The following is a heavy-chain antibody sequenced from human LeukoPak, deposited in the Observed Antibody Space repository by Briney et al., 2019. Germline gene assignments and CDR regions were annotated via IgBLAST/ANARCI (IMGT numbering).Heavy chain of an antibody. Sequence: SETLSLTCTVSGGSISSSSYYWGWIRQPPGKGLEWIGSIYYDGSTYYNPSLKSRVTISVDTSKNQFSLKLSSVTAADTAVYYCARRRYSSGYIDYWGQGTLVTVSS. D-gene: IGHD6-25*01. CDR1: GGSISSSSYY. CDR3: ARRRYSSGYIDY. CDR2: IYYDGST. J-gene: IGHJ4*02. V-gene: IGHV4-39*01.